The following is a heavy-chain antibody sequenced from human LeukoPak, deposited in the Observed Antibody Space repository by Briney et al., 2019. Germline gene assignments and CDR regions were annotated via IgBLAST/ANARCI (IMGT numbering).Heavy chain of an antibody. CDR3: ARDDYGSGSWSDF. CDR1: GFTFAEFG. Sequence: GGSLRLSCTASGFTFAEFGLSWVRQAPGKGLEWVSGIIWSGGSTGYADSVKGRFTISRDNAKNSLYLQMNSLRAEDTALYYCARDDYGSGSWSDFWGQGTLVTVSS. D-gene: IGHD3-10*01. V-gene: IGHV3-20*04. J-gene: IGHJ4*02. CDR2: IIWSGGST.